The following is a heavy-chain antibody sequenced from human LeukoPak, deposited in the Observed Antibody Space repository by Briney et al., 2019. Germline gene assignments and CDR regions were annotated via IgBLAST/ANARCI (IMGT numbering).Heavy chain of an antibody. J-gene: IGHJ5*02. CDR2: IYYSGST. V-gene: IGHV4-59*01. Sequence: SGTLSLTCTVSGGSISSYYWGWIRQPPGKGLEWIGYIYYSGSTNYNPSLKSRVTISVDTSKNQFSLKLSSVTAADTAVYYRARGVVAARFWFDPWGQGTLVTVSS. CDR1: GGSISSYY. D-gene: IGHD6-6*01. CDR3: ARGVVAARFWFDP.